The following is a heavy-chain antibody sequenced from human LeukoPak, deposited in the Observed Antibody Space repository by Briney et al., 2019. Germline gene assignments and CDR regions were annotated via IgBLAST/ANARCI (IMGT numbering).Heavy chain of an antibody. D-gene: IGHD6-19*01. CDR2: IIPILGIA. V-gene: IGHV1-69*04. CDR3: AKDLSSSGWYDGY. CDR1: GGTFSSYA. Sequence: ASVKVPCKASGGTFSSYAISWVRQAPGQGLEWMGRIIPILGIANYAQKFQGRVTITADKSTSTAYMELSSLRAEDTAVYYCAKDLSSSGWYDGYWGQGTLVTVSS. J-gene: IGHJ4*02.